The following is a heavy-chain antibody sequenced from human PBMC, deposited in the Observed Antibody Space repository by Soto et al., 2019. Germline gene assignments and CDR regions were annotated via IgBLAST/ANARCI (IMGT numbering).Heavy chain of an antibody. J-gene: IGHJ6*02. Sequence: VASVKVSCKASGYTFTSYGISWVRQAPGQGLEWMGWISAYNGNTNYAQKLQGRVTMTTDTSTSTAYMELRSLRSDDTAVYYCARDPGIAAAGSRVYGMDVWGQGTTVTVS. CDR2: ISAYNGNT. CDR3: ARDPGIAAAGSRVYGMDV. V-gene: IGHV1-18*01. CDR1: GYTFTSYG. D-gene: IGHD6-13*01.